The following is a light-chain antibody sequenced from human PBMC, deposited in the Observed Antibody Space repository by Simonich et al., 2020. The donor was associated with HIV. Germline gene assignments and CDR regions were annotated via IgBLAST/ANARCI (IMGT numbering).Light chain of an antibody. CDR1: SSDVGNYNL. V-gene: IGLV2-23*01. CDR3: CSYAGNNTLV. CDR2: EGS. J-gene: IGLJ2*01. Sequence: QSALTQPASVSGSPGQSITISCTGTSSDVGNYNLVSWYQQHPGKAPKLMIYEGSKRPSGVSNRLSGSKSGNTASLTISGLQAEDEADYYCCSYAGNNTLVFGGGTKLTVL.